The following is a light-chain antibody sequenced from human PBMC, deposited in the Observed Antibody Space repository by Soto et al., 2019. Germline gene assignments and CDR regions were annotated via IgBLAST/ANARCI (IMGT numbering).Light chain of an antibody. CDR3: QQYGSSSIT. V-gene: IGKV3-20*01. CDR1: QSVSSSY. Sequence: IVLTQSPGTLSLYPGERATLSCRASQSVSSSYLAWYQQKPGQAPRLLIYAASIRATDIPDRFSGSGSGTDFTLTISRLEPEDFAVFYCQQYGSSSITFGQGTRLEIK. CDR2: AAS. J-gene: IGKJ5*01.